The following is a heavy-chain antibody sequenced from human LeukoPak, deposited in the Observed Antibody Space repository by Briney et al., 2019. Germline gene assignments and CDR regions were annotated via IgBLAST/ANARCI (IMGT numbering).Heavy chain of an antibody. CDR3: ARDPYSGSYGDYYYYYMDV. CDR2: IYSGGST. D-gene: IGHD1-26*01. Sequence: GGSLRLSCAASRFTVSSNYMTWVRQAAGKGLEWVSVIYSGGSTYYADSVKGRFTISRDNSKNTLYLQMNSLRAEDTAVYYCARDPYSGSYGDYYYYYMDVWGKGTTVTISS. J-gene: IGHJ6*03. V-gene: IGHV3-66*01. CDR1: RFTVSSNY.